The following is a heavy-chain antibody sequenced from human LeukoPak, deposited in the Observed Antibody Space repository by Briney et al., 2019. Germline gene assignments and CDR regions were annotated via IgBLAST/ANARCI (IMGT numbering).Heavy chain of an antibody. Sequence: PGGSLRLSCAASGFTVSSNYMSWVRQAPGKGLEWVSVIYSGGSTYYADSVKGRFTISRDNSKNTLYLQMNSLRAEDTAVYYCARDARGATTTYYYYMDVWGKGTTVTVSS. CDR1: GFTVSSNY. D-gene: IGHD1-26*01. CDR2: IYSGGST. V-gene: IGHV3-53*01. CDR3: ARDARGATTTYYYYMDV. J-gene: IGHJ6*03.